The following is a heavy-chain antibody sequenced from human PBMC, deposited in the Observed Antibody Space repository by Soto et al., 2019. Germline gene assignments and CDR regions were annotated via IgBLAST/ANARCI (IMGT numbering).Heavy chain of an antibody. CDR3: ARVNAGFPAAKYYFDY. CDR1: GFTVSSNY. J-gene: IGHJ4*02. D-gene: IGHD2-2*01. Sequence: GGSLRLSCAASGFTVSSNYMSWVRQAPGKGLEWVSVIYSGGSTYYADSVKGRFTISRDNSKNTLYLQMNSLRAEDTAVYYCARVNAGFPAAKYYFDYWGQGTLVTVSS. V-gene: IGHV3-66*01. CDR2: IYSGGST.